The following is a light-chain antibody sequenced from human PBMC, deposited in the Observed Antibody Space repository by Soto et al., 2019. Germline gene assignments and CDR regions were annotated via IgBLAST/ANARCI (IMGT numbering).Light chain of an antibody. CDR2: EVS. CDR3: SSYTSSSTVI. J-gene: IGLJ2*01. Sequence: QSAPTQPASVSGSPGQSITISCTGTSSDFADYNYVSWYQQHPGKAPKLMIYEVSNRPSGVSNRFSGSKSANTASLTISGLQAEDEADYYCSSYTSSSTVIFGGGTKLTVL. V-gene: IGLV2-14*01. CDR1: SSDFADYNY.